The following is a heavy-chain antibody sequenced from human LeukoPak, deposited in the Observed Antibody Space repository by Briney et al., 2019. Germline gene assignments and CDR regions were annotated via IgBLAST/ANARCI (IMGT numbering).Heavy chain of an antibody. D-gene: IGHD6-13*01. V-gene: IGHV3-23*01. J-gene: IGHJ4*02. CDR2: ISGSGLNT. CDR1: GFTSSSYA. Sequence: GGSLRLSCSASGFTSSSYAMTWVRQAPGKGLEWVSSISGSGLNTYYADSVKGRFTISRDNSRNTLYLQMNSLRAEDTAVFYCARVRYMNSWYREIDYWGQGTLVTVSS. CDR3: ARVRYMNSWYREIDY.